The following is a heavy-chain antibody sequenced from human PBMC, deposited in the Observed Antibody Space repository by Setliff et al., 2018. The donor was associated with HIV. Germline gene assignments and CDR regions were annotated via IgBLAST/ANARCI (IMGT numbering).Heavy chain of an antibody. CDR1: GVSINSHY. CDR3: ARLRLAVMMSLDYFDL. V-gene: IGHV4-4*09. Sequence: SETLSLTCTVSGVSINSHYWSWIRQPPGKGLEWIGYIYTSGSTNFNPSLKSRGTISVDTSKNQFSLRLTSVTAADTAVYYCARLRLAVMMSLDYFDLWGQGTLVTVSS. CDR2: IYTSGST. J-gene: IGHJ4*02. D-gene: IGHD3-16*01.